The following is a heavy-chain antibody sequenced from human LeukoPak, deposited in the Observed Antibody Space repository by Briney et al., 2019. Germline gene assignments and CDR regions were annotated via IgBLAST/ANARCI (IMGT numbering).Heavy chain of an antibody. Sequence: GASVKVSCKASGYTFTSYGFSWVRQVPGQGLEWLGWISRHYVNTNYAQKFQGRVTMTTDTSTSTAYMELRGLSSDDTAVYDLSRGDGSYLRLWGQGTLVTVSS. CDR3: SRGDGSYLRL. J-gene: IGHJ4*02. CDR1: GYTFTSYG. D-gene: IGHD1-26*01. V-gene: IGHV1-18*01. CDR2: ISRHYVNT.